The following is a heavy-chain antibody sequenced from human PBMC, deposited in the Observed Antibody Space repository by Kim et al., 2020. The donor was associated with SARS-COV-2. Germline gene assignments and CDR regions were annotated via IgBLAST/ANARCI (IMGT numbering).Heavy chain of an antibody. CDR2: IDPSDSYT. J-gene: IGHJ6*02. Sequence: GESLKISCKGSGYSFTSYWISWVRQMPGKGLEWMGRIDPSDSYTNYSPSFQGHVTISADKSISTAYLQWSSLKASDTAMYYCARMSGSSSWLARYYYYYGMDVWGQGTTVTVSS. V-gene: IGHV5-10-1*01. D-gene: IGHD6-13*01. CDR3: ARMSGSSSWLARYYYYYGMDV. CDR1: GYSFTSYW.